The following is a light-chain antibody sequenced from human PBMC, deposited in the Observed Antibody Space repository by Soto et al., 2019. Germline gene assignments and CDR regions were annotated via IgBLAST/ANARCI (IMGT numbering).Light chain of an antibody. Sequence: VLTQSPGTLSLSPGERPTLSCRASQSLSTDYLGYHRQKPGQAPRLLIYGASSRAIGIPDRFSGSVSGSDFILTINRLEPEDFAVYYCQQYGSSHTFGQGTRLEIK. CDR3: QQYGSSHT. CDR1: QSLSTDY. CDR2: GAS. J-gene: IGKJ5*01. V-gene: IGKV3-20*01.